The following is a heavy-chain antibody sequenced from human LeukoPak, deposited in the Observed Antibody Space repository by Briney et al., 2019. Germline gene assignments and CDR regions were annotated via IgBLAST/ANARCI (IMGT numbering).Heavy chain of an antibody. D-gene: IGHD3-22*01. V-gene: IGHV3-74*01. J-gene: IGHJ4*02. CDR2: INSDGSSR. CDR1: GFTFSSYW. CDR3: AKGSYYDSSGSFYFDY. Sequence: PGGSLRLSCAASGFTFSSYWMHWVRQAPGKGLVWVSRINSDGSSRSYADSVKGRFTISRDNSKNTLYVQVNSLGTEDTAAYYCAKGSYYDSSGSFYFDYWGQGTLVTVSS.